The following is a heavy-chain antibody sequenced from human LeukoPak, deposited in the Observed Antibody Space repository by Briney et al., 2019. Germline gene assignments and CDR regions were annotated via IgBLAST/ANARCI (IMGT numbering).Heavy chain of an antibody. CDR1: GFTFRSYA. V-gene: IGHV3-23*01. J-gene: IGHJ5*02. Sequence: GGSLRLSCAAPGFTFRSYAMSSVPQAPGEGLGWVSAMIGSGGSTYYADPVKGRFTISRDNSKNTLYLQMNSLRAEDTAVYYCAKAVVPAAIKSWFDPWGQGTLVTVSS. D-gene: IGHD2-2*02. CDR3: AKAVVPAAIKSWFDP. CDR2: MIGSGGST.